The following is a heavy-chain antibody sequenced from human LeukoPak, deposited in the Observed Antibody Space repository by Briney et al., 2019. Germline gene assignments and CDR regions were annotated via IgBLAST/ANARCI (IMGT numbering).Heavy chain of an antibody. Sequence: SVKVSCKASGGTFSSYAISWVRRAPGQGLEWMGGIIPIFGTANYAQKFQGRVTITADESTSTAYMELSSLRSEDTAVYYCARTPLDGGSFDYWGQGTLVTVSS. D-gene: IGHD3-16*01. V-gene: IGHV1-69*13. J-gene: IGHJ4*02. CDR1: GGTFSSYA. CDR2: IIPIFGTA. CDR3: ARTPLDGGSFDY.